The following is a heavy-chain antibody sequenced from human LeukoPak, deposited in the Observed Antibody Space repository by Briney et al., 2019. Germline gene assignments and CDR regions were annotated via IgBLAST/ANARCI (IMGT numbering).Heavy chain of an antibody. D-gene: IGHD5-24*01. CDR1: GFTFDDYA. J-gene: IGHJ4*02. CDR2: ISWNSGSI. Sequence: GGSLRLSCAASGFTFDDYAMHWVRQAPGKGLEWVSGISWNSGSIGYADSVKGRFTISRDNAKNSLYLQMNSLRAEDTAVYYCAKDPKRARDGYNGGYFDYWGQGTLVTVSS. V-gene: IGHV3-9*01. CDR3: AKDPKRARDGYNGGYFDY.